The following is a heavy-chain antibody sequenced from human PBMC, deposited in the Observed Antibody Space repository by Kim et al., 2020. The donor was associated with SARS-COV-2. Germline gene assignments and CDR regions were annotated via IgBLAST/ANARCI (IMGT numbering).Heavy chain of an antibody. D-gene: IGHD2-8*01. Sequence: SVKVSCKASGYTFTSYAMNWVRQAPGQGLEWMGWINTNTGNPTYAQGFTGRFVFSLDTSVSTAYLQISSLKAEDTAVYYCARCRRLMVYDFDSKQTYSSRTPSFPLQNNWFDPWGQGTLVTVSS. V-gene: IGHV7-4-1*02. CDR1: GYTFTSYA. CDR3: ARCRRLMVYDFDSKQTYSSRTPSFPLQNNWFDP. J-gene: IGHJ5*02. CDR2: INTNTGNP.